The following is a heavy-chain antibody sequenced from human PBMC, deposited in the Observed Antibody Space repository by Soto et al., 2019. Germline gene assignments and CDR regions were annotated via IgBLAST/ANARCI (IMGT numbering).Heavy chain of an antibody. CDR1: GGTFSSYT. Sequence: QVRLVQSGAEVKKPGSSVKVSCKASGGTFSSYTISWVRQAPGQGLEWMGRIIPILGIANYAQKFQGRVTITADKSTSTAYMELSSLRSEDTAVYYCAREPDYGDDDAFDIWGQGTMVTVSS. J-gene: IGHJ3*02. CDR2: IIPILGIA. V-gene: IGHV1-69*08. CDR3: AREPDYGDDDAFDI. D-gene: IGHD4-17*01.